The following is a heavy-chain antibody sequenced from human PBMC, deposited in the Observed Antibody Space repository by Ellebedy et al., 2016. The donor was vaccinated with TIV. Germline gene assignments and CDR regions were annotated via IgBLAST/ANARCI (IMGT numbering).Heavy chain of an antibody. CDR3: ASGTRGYNFGNFDN. CDR2: IKQDGSEK. CDR1: GFTFSNYW. J-gene: IGHJ4*02. Sequence: GESLKISCAASGFTFSNYWMTWVRQAPGKGPECVANIKQDGSEKYYVDSVKGRLTISRDNAKSSLYLQMNSLRAEDTAVYYCASGTRGYNFGNFDNWGQGTLVTVSS. V-gene: IGHV3-7*01. D-gene: IGHD5-24*01.